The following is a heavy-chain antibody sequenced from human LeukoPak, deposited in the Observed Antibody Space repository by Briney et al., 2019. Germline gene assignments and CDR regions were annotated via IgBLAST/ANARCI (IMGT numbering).Heavy chain of an antibody. Sequence: GESLKISCQSSGYSFTSYWIAWVRQMPGKGLEWMGIIYPGDSDTRYSPSFQGQVTISADKSITTAYLQWSSLKPTDTAMCYCARRRDYYMDVWGKGTTVTVSS. V-gene: IGHV5-51*01. CDR2: IYPGDSDT. CDR1: GYSFTSYW. J-gene: IGHJ6*03. CDR3: ARRRDYYMDV.